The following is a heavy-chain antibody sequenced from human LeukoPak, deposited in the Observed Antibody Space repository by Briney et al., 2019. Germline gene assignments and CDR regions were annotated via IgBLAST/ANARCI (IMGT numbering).Heavy chain of an antibody. CDR2: ISGGGETT. D-gene: IGHD3-22*01. J-gene: IGHJ4*02. V-gene: IGHV3-23*01. CDR3: AKDLRYYYDSSGYYLPYFGF. Sequence: PGGSLRLSCAASGLTFSSYAMSWVRQAPGEGLEWVSGISGGGETTYYADSVKGRFTISRDNSKNTLYLQMNSLRAEDAAVYYCAKDLRYYYDSSGYYLPYFGFWGQGTLVTVSS. CDR1: GLTFSSYA.